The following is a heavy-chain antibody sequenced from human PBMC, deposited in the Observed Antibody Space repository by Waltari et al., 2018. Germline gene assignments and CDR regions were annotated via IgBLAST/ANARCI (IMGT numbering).Heavy chain of an antibody. CDR2: VHTEWDT. CDR1: AGSVSSGPYY. Sequence: QVHLQESGPGLVEPSQTLSLTCTVSAGSVSSGPYYWSWIRQPAGKGLAWFVRVHTEWDTEYNSCYKSRVTISVDTSKNLFSLRLSSVTAADTAVYYCARSATCDGSTACDLVADWGQGKLVTVSS. V-gene: IGHV4-61*02. D-gene: IGHD3-10*01. J-gene: IGHJ4*02. CDR3: ARSATCDGSTACDLVAD.